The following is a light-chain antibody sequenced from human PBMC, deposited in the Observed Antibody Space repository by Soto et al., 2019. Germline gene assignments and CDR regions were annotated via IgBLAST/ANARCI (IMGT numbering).Light chain of an antibody. CDR1: QSVSSS. J-gene: IGKJ1*01. Sequence: EIVMTQSPATLSVSPGERATLSCRASQSVSSSLDWYQQKPGKALRLLIYGASTRATGIPARLSGSGYGTELTLTISSLQPEDFEVYYCQQYNNWPRTFGQGTKVDIK. V-gene: IGKV3-15*01. CDR3: QQYNNWPRT. CDR2: GAS.